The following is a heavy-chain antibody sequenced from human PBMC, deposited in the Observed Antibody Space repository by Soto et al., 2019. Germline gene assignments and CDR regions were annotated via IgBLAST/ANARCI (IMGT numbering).Heavy chain of an antibody. J-gene: IGHJ5*02. D-gene: IGHD3-22*01. CDR1: GFTFSSYA. CDR2: ISYDGSNK. V-gene: IGHV3-30-3*01. Sequence: GGSLRLSCAASGFTFSSYAMHWVRQAPGKGLEWVAVISYDGSNKYYADSVKGRFTISRDNSKNTLYLQMNSLRAEDTAVYYCAKGGIWYYDSSGPKANNWFDPWGQGTLVTVSS. CDR3: AKGGIWYYDSSGPKANNWFDP.